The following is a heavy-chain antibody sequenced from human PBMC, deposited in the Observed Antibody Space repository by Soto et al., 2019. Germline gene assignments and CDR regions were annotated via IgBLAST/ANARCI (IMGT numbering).Heavy chain of an antibody. V-gene: IGHV3-23*01. D-gene: IGHD2-2*01. CDR3: ARGGQYQQPYQFDF. J-gene: IGHJ4*02. CDR1: GFTFSNFG. CDR2: LTGNGGTT. Sequence: EVKLWESGGGLVLPGGSLRLSCEACGFTFSNFGMSWVRQAPGKGLEWVSGLTGNGGTTYYADSVKGRFTISRDNSKNTLSLQMNSLRVDDTAVYYCARGGQYQQPYQFDFWGQGTLVTLSS.